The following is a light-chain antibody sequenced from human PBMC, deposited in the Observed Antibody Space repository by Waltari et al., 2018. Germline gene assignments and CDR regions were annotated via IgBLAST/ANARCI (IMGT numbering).Light chain of an antibody. V-gene: IGKV4-1*01. CDR3: QQYYATPLT. Sequence: DIVMTQSPDSLAVSLGERATINCKSSQSVLYSSNNKNYLAWYQQKPGQPPKLLIYSASTRESRLPGRFSGSASATDFPLTISSLQAEDVAVYYCQQYYATPLTFGGGTKVEIK. CDR2: SAS. J-gene: IGKJ4*01. CDR1: QSVLYSSNNKNY.